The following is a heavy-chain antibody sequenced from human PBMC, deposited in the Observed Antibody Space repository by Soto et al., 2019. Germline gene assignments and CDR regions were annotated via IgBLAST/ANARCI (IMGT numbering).Heavy chain of an antibody. J-gene: IGHJ5*02. CDR1: GFTFSDYY. V-gene: IGHV3-11*06. CDR3: ARGLVRNRWFDP. CDR2: ISSSSSYT. Sequence: LRLSCAASGFTFSDYYMSWIRQTPGKGLEWVSYISSSSSYTNYADSVKGRFTISRDNAKNSLYLQMNSLRAEDTAVYYCARGLVRNRWFDPWGQGTLVTVSS.